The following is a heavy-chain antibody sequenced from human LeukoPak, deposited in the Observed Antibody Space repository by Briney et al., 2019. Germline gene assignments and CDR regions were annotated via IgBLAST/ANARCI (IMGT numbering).Heavy chain of an antibody. CDR3: AKDRDSSGWYYFFDY. CDR1: GFTFSSYA. Sequence: GGSLRLSCAASGFTFSSYAMSWVRQAPGKGLEWVSAISGSGGSTYYADSVKGRFTISRDNSKNTLYPQMNSLIAEDTAVYYCAKDRDSSGWYYFFDYWGQGTLVTVSS. V-gene: IGHV3-23*01. J-gene: IGHJ4*02. D-gene: IGHD6-19*01. CDR2: ISGSGGST.